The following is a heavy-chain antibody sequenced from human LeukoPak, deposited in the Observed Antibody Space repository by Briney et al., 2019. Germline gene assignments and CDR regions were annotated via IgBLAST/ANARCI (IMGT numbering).Heavy chain of an antibody. CDR1: GYTFTSYG. J-gene: IGHJ3*02. CDR3: ARDYYDSSGYRHERAFDI. V-gene: IGHV1-18*01. Sequence: GASVKVSCKASGYTFTSYGISWVRQAPGQGLEWMGWISAYNGNTNYAQKLQGRVTMTTDTSTSTAYMELRSLRSDDTAVYYCARDYYDSSGYRHERAFDIWGQGTMVTVSS. CDR2: ISAYNGNT. D-gene: IGHD3-22*01.